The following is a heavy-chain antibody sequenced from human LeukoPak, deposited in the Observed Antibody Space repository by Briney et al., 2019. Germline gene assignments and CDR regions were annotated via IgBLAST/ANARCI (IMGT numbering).Heavy chain of an antibody. CDR3: ARVRIAAAGMGWFDP. CDR1: GFTFSSYW. CDR2: IKQDGSEK. Sequence: GGSLRLSCAASGFTFSSYWMSWVRQAPGKGLEWVANIKQDGSEKYYVDSVKGRFTISRDNAKNSLYLQMNSLRAEDTAVYYCARVRIAAAGMGWFDPWGQGTLVTVSS. V-gene: IGHV3-7*01. D-gene: IGHD6-13*01. J-gene: IGHJ5*02.